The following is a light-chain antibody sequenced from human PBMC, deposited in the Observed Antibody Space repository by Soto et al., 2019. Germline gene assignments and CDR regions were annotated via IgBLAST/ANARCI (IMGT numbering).Light chain of an antibody. Sequence: EIVLIQSPATLSLSPGERATLSCRASQSVSSYLAWYQQKPGQAPRLLIYDASNRATGILARFSGSGSGTDFTLTISSLEPEDFAVYYCQQRSNWITFGQGTRLEIK. CDR3: QQRSNWIT. CDR1: QSVSSY. J-gene: IGKJ5*01. CDR2: DAS. V-gene: IGKV3-11*01.